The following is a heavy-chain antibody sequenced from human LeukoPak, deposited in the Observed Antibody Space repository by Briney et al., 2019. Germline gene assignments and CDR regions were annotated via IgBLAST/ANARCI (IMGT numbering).Heavy chain of an antibody. Sequence: GGSLRLSCTASGFTFGDYAMSWFRQAPGKGLEWVGFIRSKAYGGTTEYAASVKGRFTISRDDSKSIAHLQMNSLKTEDTAVYYCTRFTGIVFGPHWFDPWGQGTLVTVSS. CDR3: TRFTGIVFGPHWFDP. CDR2: IRSKAYGGTT. D-gene: IGHD1-1*01. J-gene: IGHJ5*02. V-gene: IGHV3-49*03. CDR1: GFTFGDYA.